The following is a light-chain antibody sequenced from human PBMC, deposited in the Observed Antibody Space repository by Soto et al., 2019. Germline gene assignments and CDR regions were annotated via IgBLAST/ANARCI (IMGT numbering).Light chain of an antibody. CDR2: DAS. CDR1: QSVRSNY. V-gene: IGKV3-20*01. CDR3: QQYGSSPLT. J-gene: IGKJ4*01. Sequence: EIVLTQSPDTLSLSPGERATLSCRASQSVRSNYLAWYQQKPGQAPRFLIYDASSRATGIPDRFSGRGSGTDFTLTISRLEPEDFAVYYCQQYGSSPLTFGGGTKVDIK.